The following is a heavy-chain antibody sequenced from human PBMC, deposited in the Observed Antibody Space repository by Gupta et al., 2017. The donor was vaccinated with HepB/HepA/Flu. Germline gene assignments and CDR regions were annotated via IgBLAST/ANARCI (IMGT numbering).Heavy chain of an antibody. D-gene: IGHD4-11*01. V-gene: IGHV3-33*01. CDR3: ARRYSNYVHYYYMDV. CDR1: GFTFSSYG. J-gene: IGHJ6*03. Sequence: QVQLVESGGGVVQPGRSLRLSCAASGFTFSSYGMNGVCQAPGKGMEWVAVIWYDESNKYYADSVKGRFTISRDNSKNTLYLQMNSLRAEDTAVYYCARRYSNYVHYYYMDVWGKGTTVTVSS. CDR2: IWYDESNK.